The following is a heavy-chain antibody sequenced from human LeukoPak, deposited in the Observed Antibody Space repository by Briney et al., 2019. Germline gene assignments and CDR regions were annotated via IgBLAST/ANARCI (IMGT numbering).Heavy chain of an antibody. Sequence: GASVKVPCKASGYTFTGYYMHWVRQAPGQGLEWMGWINPNSGGTNYAQKFQGRVTMTRDTSISTAYMELSRLRSDDTAVYYCARERRYCSSTSCYTGILDYWGQGTLVTVSS. V-gene: IGHV1-2*02. J-gene: IGHJ4*02. CDR3: ARERRYCSSTSCYTGILDY. CDR1: GYTFTGYY. CDR2: INPNSGGT. D-gene: IGHD2-2*02.